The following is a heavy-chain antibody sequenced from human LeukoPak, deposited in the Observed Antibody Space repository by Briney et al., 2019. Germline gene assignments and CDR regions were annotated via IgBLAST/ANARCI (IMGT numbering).Heavy chain of an antibody. CDR2: ISGSGGST. D-gene: IGHD3-3*01. Sequence: GGSLRLSCAASGFTFSSYAMSWVRQAPGKGLEWVSAISGSGGSTYYADSVKGRFTISRDNSKNTLYLQMNSLRAEDTAVYYCARDEAIYDFWSGYYRFTGQNFDYWGQGTLVTVSS. CDR3: ARDEAIYDFWSGYYRFTGQNFDY. V-gene: IGHV3-23*01. J-gene: IGHJ4*02. CDR1: GFTFSSYA.